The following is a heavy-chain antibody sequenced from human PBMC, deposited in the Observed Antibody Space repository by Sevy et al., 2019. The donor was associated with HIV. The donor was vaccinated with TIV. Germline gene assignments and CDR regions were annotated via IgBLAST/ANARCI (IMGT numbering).Heavy chain of an antibody. J-gene: IGHJ1*01. CDR1: GLTFSSYS. D-gene: IGHD2-2*01. CDR3: ATILPAGVPAEYFQH. Sequence: GGSLRLSCAASGLTFSSYSMTWVRQAPGKGLEWVANINQGGSQEYYVDSVKGRFTISRDNAKNSLYLQINSLRAEETAVYYCATILPAGVPAEYFQHWGQGTLVTVSS. CDR2: INQGGSQE. V-gene: IGHV3-7*01.